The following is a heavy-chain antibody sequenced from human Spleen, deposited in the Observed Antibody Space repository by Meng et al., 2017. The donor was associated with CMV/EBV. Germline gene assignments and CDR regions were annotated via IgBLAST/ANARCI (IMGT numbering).Heavy chain of an antibody. Sequence: VQAGAEVKKPGASVKVSCKASGYTFTGYYMHWVRQAPGQGLEWMGWINPNSGGTNYAQKLQGRVTMTTDTSTSTAYMELRGLRSDDTAVYYCARDATGYSSSWYDYWGQGTLVTVSS. CDR2: INPNSGGT. CDR3: ARDATGYSSSWYDY. J-gene: IGHJ4*02. V-gene: IGHV1-2*02. CDR1: GYTFTGYY. D-gene: IGHD6-13*01.